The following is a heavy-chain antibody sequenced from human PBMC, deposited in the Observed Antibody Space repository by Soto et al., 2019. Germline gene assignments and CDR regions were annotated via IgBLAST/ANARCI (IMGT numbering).Heavy chain of an antibody. Sequence: SETLSLTCTVSGDSLIRSTWWTWVRQPPGKGLEWIGEIFHTGTTNYNPSLKSRVAMSIDKSKNQFSLKLRSVTAAETDVYYCATFFDAWGQGSLVTVS. J-gene: IGHJ4*02. CDR2: IFHTGTT. CDR3: ATFFDA. V-gene: IGHV4-4*02. CDR1: GDSLIRSTW.